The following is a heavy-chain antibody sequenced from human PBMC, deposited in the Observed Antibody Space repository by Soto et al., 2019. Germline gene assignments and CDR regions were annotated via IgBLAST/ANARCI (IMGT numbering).Heavy chain of an antibody. CDR3: ARGYSGYDPFDY. CDR1: GFTVSSNY. D-gene: IGHD5-12*01. J-gene: IGHJ4*02. V-gene: IGHV3-66*01. CDR2: IYSGGLT. Sequence: GGSLRLSCAASGFTVSSNYMNWVRQAPGKGLEWVSVIYSGGLTSYADSVKGRFTISRDNSNNTLYLQMNSLRSEDTAVYYCARGYSGYDPFDYWGQGTLVTVSS.